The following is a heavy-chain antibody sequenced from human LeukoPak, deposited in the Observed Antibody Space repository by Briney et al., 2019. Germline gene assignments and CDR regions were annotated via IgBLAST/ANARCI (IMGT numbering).Heavy chain of an antibody. Sequence: PGGSLRLSRSASVFILSPYAMHCVSPAPGEGLKYLTSISSNGDNTYYADSVNDRFTNSRDNSKNTVYPQMSSLRVDDTAWYYCVKDRWVDYWGQGTLVTVSS. V-gene: IGHV3-64D*09. J-gene: IGHJ4*02. D-gene: IGHD4-23*01. CDR1: VFILSPYA. CDR3: VKDRWVDY. CDR2: ISSNGDNT.